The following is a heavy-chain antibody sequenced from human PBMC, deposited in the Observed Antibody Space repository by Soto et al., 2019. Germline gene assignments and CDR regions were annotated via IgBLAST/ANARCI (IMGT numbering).Heavy chain of an antibody. V-gene: IGHV3-15*01. CDR1: GSTFSHAW. Sequence: EVQLVKSGGGLVKPGGSLRLSCAASGSTFSHAWMSWVRQVPGKGLEWVARVKSKAAGGTTDYAAPVKGRFTISRDDSKNTLYLQMNSLKTDDTAVYYCTTLGFDPWGKGTLVTVSS. CDR3: TTLGFDP. CDR2: VKSKAAGGTT. J-gene: IGHJ5*02.